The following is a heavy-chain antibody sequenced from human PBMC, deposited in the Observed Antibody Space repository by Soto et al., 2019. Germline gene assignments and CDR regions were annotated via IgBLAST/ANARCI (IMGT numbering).Heavy chain of an antibody. Sequence: SETLSLTCSVSGGSLGSSYWSWIRQAPGKGLEWIGYINYSGSTDFNPSLKGRASISRDTSKKEFSLRVNSVTEADTAVYYCVRSMDWYDNWFDPWGQGTMVTVSS. CDR3: VRSMDWYDNWFDP. D-gene: IGHD3-9*01. V-gene: IGHV4-59*01. CDR1: GGSLGSSY. J-gene: IGHJ5*02. CDR2: INYSGST.